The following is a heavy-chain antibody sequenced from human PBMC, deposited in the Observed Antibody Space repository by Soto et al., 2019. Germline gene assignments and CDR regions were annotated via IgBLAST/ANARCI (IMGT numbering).Heavy chain of an antibody. CDR1: GFTFSSYA. CDR3: ASDRVFWSGYETHYYYYGMDV. V-gene: IGHV3-30-3*01. D-gene: IGHD3-3*01. J-gene: IGHJ6*02. CDR2: ISYDGSNK. Sequence: SLRLSCAASGFTFSSYAMHWVRQAPGKGLEWVAVISYDGSNKYYADSVKGRFTISRDNSKNTLYLQMNSLRAEDTAVYYCASDRVFWSGYETHYYYYGMDVWGQGTTVTVSS.